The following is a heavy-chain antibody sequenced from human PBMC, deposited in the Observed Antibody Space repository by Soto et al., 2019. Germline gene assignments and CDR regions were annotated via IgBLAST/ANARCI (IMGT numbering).Heavy chain of an antibody. Sequence: GASVKVSCKASGGTFSSYAISWVRQAPGQGLEWMGGIIPIFGTASYAQKFQGRVTITADKSTSTAYMELSSLRSEDTAVYYCARAALPVRITIIVPGNWFDPWGQGTLVTVSS. J-gene: IGHJ5*02. CDR3: ARAALPVRITIIVPGNWFDP. V-gene: IGHV1-69*06. CDR2: IIPIFGTA. D-gene: IGHD3-22*01. CDR1: GGTFSSYA.